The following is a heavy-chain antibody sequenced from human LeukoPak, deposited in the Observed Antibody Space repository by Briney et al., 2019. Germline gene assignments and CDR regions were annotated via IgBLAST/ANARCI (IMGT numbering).Heavy chain of an antibody. CDR2: IYHSGST. CDR1: GGSISSTSHY. J-gene: IGHJ4*02. CDR3: ARSWGYDFWTGNLLDY. V-gene: IGHV4-39*07. Sequence: SETLSLTCTVSGGSISSTSHYWGWLRQPPGKGLEWIGSIYHSGSTYHSPSLKSRVAMSVDTSKNQFSLKLSSVTAADTAVYYCARSWGYDFWTGNLLDYWGQGTLVTVSS. D-gene: IGHD3-3*01.